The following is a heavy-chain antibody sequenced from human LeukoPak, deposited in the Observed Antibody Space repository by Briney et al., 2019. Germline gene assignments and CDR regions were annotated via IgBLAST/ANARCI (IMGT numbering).Heavy chain of an antibody. D-gene: IGHD4-17*01. CDR1: GGSISSYY. Sequence: SETLSLTCTVSGGSISSYYWSWIRQPPGKGLEWIGYIYYSGSTNYNPSLKSRVTISVDTSKNQFSLKLSSVTAADTAVYYCARHHDYGVNVDYWGQGTLVTVSS. J-gene: IGHJ4*02. CDR3: ARHHDYGVNVDY. V-gene: IGHV4-59*08. CDR2: IYYSGST.